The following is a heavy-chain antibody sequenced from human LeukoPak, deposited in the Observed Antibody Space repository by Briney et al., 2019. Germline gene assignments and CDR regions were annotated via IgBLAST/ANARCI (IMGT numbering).Heavy chain of an antibody. V-gene: IGHV3-30*18. CDR1: GFTFSSYG. CDR3: AKVKWELLQTHHLFDY. Sequence: GGSLRLSCAASGFTFSSYGMHWVRQAPGKGLEWVAIMSYDGSNQYYADSVKGRFTISRDNSKSTLYLQMSSLRAEDTAVYYCAKVKWELLQTHHLFDYWGQGTLVTVSS. J-gene: IGHJ4*02. CDR2: MSYDGSNQ. D-gene: IGHD1-26*01.